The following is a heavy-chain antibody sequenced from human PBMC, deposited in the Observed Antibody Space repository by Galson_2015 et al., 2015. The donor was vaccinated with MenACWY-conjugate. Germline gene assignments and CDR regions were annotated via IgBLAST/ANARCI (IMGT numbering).Heavy chain of an antibody. V-gene: IGHV4-39*07. CDR2: LYYGGNT. Sequence: ETLSLTCTVSGGSISSSNYFWGWIRQPPGKGLEWIGSLYYGGNTYYNPSLKSRVTISVDTSRNQFSLKLSSVTTADTAVYYCARDSPHYDFWRYFYYWGQGTLVTVSS. CDR3: ARDSPHYDFWRYFYY. J-gene: IGHJ4*02. CDR1: GGSISSSNYF. D-gene: IGHD3-3*01.